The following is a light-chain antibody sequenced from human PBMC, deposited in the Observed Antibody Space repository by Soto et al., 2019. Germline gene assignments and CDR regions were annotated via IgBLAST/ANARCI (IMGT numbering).Light chain of an antibody. J-gene: IGLJ3*02. CDR3: CAYASSNTLL. CDR1: SSDVGGYDL. V-gene: IGLV2-23*01. Sequence: QSALTQPASVSGSPGQSITISCTGTSSDVGGYDLVSWYQQHPGKAAKLIIYEGSKRPSGISNRFSGSKSGNTASLIISGLQGDDEVDYYCCAYASSNTLLFGGGTKLTVL. CDR2: EGS.